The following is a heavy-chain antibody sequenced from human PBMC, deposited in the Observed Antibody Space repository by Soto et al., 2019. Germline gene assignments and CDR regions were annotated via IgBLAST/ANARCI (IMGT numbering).Heavy chain of an antibody. J-gene: IGHJ6*02. D-gene: IGHD6-13*01. Sequence: QVQLVQSGAEVKKPGSSVKVSCKASGGTFSSYAISWVRQAPGQGLEWMGGIIPIFGTANYAQKFKGRVTITADKSTSTDYMELSSLRSEDTAVYYCARVGPSSWIDYYYYGMDVWGQGTTVTVSS. CDR2: IIPIFGTA. V-gene: IGHV1-69*06. CDR1: GGTFSSYA. CDR3: ARVGPSSWIDYYYYGMDV.